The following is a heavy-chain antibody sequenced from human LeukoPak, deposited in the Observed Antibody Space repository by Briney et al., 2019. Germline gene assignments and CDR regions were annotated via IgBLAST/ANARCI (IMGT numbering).Heavy chain of an antibody. CDR2: ITTSDGNT. CDR1: GFTFSSYT. D-gene: IGHD7-27*01. Sequence: GGSLRLSCAASGFTFSSYTMSWVRQAPGKGLEWVSTITTSDGNTYYADSVKGRFTVSRDNSKNTLFPQMNSLRAEDTAVYYCAKDGGLWVSAHWGDSWGRGTLVTVSS. J-gene: IGHJ4*02. V-gene: IGHV3-23*01. CDR3: AKDGGLWVSAHWGDS.